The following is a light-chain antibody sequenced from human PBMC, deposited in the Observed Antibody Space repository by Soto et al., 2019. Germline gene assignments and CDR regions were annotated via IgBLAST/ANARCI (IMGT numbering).Light chain of an antibody. CDR2: GAS. CDR1: QAVGGTY. J-gene: IGKJ5*01. CDR3: QQYGSSPQIT. Sequence: EIVLTQSPGTLSLSPGERASLSCRASQAVGGTYLAWYQHKPGQAPRLLIYGASNRAAGIPDRFGGSGSGTDFTLTISRLEPEDFAVYYCQQYGSSPQITFGQGTRWRL. V-gene: IGKV3-20*01.